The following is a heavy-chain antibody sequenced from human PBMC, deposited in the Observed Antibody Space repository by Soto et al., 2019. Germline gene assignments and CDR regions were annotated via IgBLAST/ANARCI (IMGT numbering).Heavy chain of an antibody. CDR3: ARGVDTAMSDDAFDI. V-gene: IGHV1-69*02. CDR2: IIPILPIA. J-gene: IGHJ3*02. D-gene: IGHD5-18*01. CDR1: GGTFSSYT. Sequence: QVQLVQSGAEVKKPGSSVKVSCKASGGTFSSYTISWVRQAPGQGLEWMGRIIPILPIASYAQKFQGRVTITADKSTSTAYMELSSLRSEDKALYYCARGVDTAMSDDAFDIWGQGTMVTVSS.